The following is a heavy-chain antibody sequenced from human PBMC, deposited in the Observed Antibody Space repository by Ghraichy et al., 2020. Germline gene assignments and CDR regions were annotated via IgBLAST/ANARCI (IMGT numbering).Heavy chain of an antibody. D-gene: IGHD3-10*01. CDR2: IYYSGIT. V-gene: IGHV4-39*01. J-gene: IGHJ2*01. Sequence: GSLRLSCTVSGGSISSTGYFWGWVRQPPGEGLEWIAIIYYSGITYYNPSLKSRVTISVDTSKNQFSLKLSSVSAADTAVYYCARQVGSGMWYLDLWGRGSLVTVSS. CDR3: ARQVGSGMWYLDL. CDR1: GGSISSTGYF.